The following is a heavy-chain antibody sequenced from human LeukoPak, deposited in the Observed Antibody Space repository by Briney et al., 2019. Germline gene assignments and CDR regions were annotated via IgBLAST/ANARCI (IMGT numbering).Heavy chain of an antibody. CDR3: ARDRIGGEEY. D-gene: IGHD3-16*01. CDR1: GFTFSSHC. V-gene: IGHV3-7*01. CDR2: IKEDGSEK. Sequence: PGGSLRLSCAASGFTFSSHCMNWVRQAPGKGLEWVANIKEDGSEKDYVDSVKGRFTISRDNAKNSLYLQMDSLRAEDTAVYYCARDRIGGEEYWGQGTLVTVSS. J-gene: IGHJ4*02.